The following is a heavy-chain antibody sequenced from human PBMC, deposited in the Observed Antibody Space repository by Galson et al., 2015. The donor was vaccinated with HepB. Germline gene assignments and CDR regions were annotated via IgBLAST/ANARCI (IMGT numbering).Heavy chain of an antibody. CDR3: ARDWASVGDDI. D-gene: IGHD3-16*01. J-gene: IGHJ3*02. CDR2: ISYDGSNK. Sequence: SLRLSCAASGLTFSSYGMHWVRQAPGKGLEWVAVISYDGSNKYYADSVKGRFTISRDNSKNTLYLQMNSLRAEDTAVYYCARDWASVGDDIWGQGTMVTVSS. V-gene: IGHV3-30*03. CDR1: GLTFSSYG.